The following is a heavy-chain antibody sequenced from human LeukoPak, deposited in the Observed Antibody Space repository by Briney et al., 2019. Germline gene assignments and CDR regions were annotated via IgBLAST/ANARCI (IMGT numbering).Heavy chain of an antibody. CDR2: INWNGGST. Sequence: PGGSLRLSCAASGCTFDDYGMSWVRQAPGKGLEWVSGINWNGGSTGYADSVKGRFTISRDNAKNSLYLQMNSLRAEDTALYYCATHDCSSTSCFSYWGQGTLVTVSS. CDR3: ATHDCSSTSCFSY. D-gene: IGHD2-2*01. V-gene: IGHV3-20*04. J-gene: IGHJ4*02. CDR1: GCTFDDYG.